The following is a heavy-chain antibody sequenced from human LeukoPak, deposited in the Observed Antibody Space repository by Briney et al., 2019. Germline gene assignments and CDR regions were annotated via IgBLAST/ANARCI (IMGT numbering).Heavy chain of an antibody. CDR2: IKQDGSEK. CDR3: ARDPSSGWYLKGWFDP. V-gene: IGHV3-7*01. Sequence: GGSLRLSCVASGFTLSSYWMSWVRQAPGKGLEWVANIKQDGSEKYYVDSVMGRFTISRDNAKNSLYLQMNSLRAEDTAVYYCARDPSSGWYLKGWFDPWGQGTLVTVSS. J-gene: IGHJ5*02. CDR1: GFTLSSYW. D-gene: IGHD6-19*01.